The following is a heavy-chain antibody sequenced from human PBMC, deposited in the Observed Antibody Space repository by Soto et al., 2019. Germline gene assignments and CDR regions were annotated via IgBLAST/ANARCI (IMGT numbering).Heavy chain of an antibody. D-gene: IGHD4-17*01. Sequence: QVQLVESGGGVVQPGRSLRLSCAASGFTFSSYGMHWVRQAPGKGLEWVAVISYDGSNKYYADSVKGRFTISRDNSKNTLYLQMNSLRAEDTAVYYCAKDPDPYTVTVPGYWGQGTLVTVSS. V-gene: IGHV3-30*18. CDR3: AKDPDPYTVTVPGY. CDR1: GFTFSSYG. J-gene: IGHJ4*02. CDR2: ISYDGSNK.